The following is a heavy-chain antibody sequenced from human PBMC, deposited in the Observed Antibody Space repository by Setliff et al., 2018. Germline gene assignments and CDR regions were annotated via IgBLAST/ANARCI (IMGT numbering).Heavy chain of an antibody. J-gene: IGHJ6*02. V-gene: IGHV3-30*02. D-gene: IGHD3-22*01. CDR2: IWNDGSTK. Sequence: PGGSLRLSCVASGFTFSNYGMHWVRQAPGKGLEWVALIWNDGSTKFYGDSVKGRFTISRDNSENTLYLQMNSLRARDDGVYYDSSGYYSYYYGMDIWGQGTTVTVSS. CDR1: GFTFSNYG. CDR3: SSGYYSYYYGMDI.